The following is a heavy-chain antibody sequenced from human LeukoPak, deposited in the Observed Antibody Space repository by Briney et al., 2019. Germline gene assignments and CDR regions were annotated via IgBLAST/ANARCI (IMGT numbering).Heavy chain of an antibody. CDR1: GYTFTIYG. CDR2: MNPNSGNT. V-gene: IGHV1-8*02. D-gene: IGHD3-22*01. CDR3: ARGGYSYYYDSSGLVDY. Sequence: ASVKVSCKASGYTFTIYGISWVRQAPGQGLEWMGWMNPNSGNTGYAQKFQGRVTMTRNTSISTAYMELSSLRSEDTAVYYCARGGYSYYYDSSGLVDYWGQGTLVTVSS. J-gene: IGHJ4*02.